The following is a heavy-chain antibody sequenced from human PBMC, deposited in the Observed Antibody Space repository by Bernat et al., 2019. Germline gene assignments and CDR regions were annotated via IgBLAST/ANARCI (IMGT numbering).Heavy chain of an antibody. D-gene: IGHD6-6*01. J-gene: IGHJ6*02. CDR2: IHYTGST. CDR3: ARGLVEYSSSSADYYYYYGMDV. CDR1: GGSISSSNYY. V-gene: IGHV4-39*01. Sequence: QLQLQESGPGLVKPSETLSLTCSVSGGSISSSNYYWGWIRQSPGKGLEWLGSIHYTGSTYHNPSLKSRVTMSVDTSKNLFSLRLSSVTAADTAVYYCARGLVEYSSSSADYYYYYGMDVWGQGTTVTVSS.